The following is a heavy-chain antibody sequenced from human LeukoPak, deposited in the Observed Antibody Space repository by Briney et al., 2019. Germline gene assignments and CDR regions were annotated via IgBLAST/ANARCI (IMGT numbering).Heavy chain of an antibody. CDR2: IYHSGST. Sequence: PSETLSLTCVVSGSSISSSNWWSWVRQPPGKGLEWIGEIYHSGSTNYNPSLKSRVTISVDKSKNQFSLMLSSVTAADTAVYYCVREDIVVVPAANYWGQGTLVTVSS. CDR3: VREDIVVVPAANY. V-gene: IGHV4-4*02. D-gene: IGHD2-2*01. CDR1: GSSISSSNW. J-gene: IGHJ4*02.